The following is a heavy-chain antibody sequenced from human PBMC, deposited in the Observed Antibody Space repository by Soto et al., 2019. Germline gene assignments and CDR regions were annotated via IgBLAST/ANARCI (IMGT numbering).Heavy chain of an antibody. CDR2: IKEDGSER. CDR3: VKDLFVVVVAAPYDY. Sequence: PGGSLRLSCAASGFTFKSYWMTWVRQAPGKGLEWVANIKEDGSERNHVDSVKGRFTISRDNAENSLYLQMNSLRAEDTAVYYCVKDLFVVVVAAPYDYWGQGTLVTVSS. D-gene: IGHD2-15*01. CDR1: GFTFKSYW. V-gene: IGHV3-7*01. J-gene: IGHJ4*02.